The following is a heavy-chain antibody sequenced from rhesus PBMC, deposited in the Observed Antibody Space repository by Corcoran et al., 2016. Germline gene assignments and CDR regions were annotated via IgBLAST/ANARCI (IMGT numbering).Heavy chain of an antibody. V-gene: IGHV4-80*01. CDR2: INGNSGST. J-gene: IGHJ6*01. Sequence: QVQLQESGPGLVKPSETLSLTCAVSGASISSYWWSWIRQPPGKGLEWIGEINGNSGSTDINPALKSRVTIAKDATKNQFSLKLGSVTAADTAVYYCASPGGGDYYDDGLDSWGQGVVVTVSS. CDR1: GASISSYW. CDR3: ASPGGGDYYDDGLDS. D-gene: IGHD3-34*01.